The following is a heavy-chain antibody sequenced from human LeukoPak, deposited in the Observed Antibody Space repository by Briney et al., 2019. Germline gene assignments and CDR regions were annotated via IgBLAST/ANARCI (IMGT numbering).Heavy chain of an antibody. CDR2: ISSSGSTI. CDR1: GFSFSSYE. V-gene: IGHV3-48*03. D-gene: IGHD3-10*01. J-gene: IGHJ4*02. CDR3: ARVIRGINNNFDY. Sequence: GGSLRLSCAASGFSFSSYEMNWVRQAPGKGLEWVSYISSSGSTIYYADSVKGRFTISRDNAKNSLYLQMNSLRAEDTAVYYCARVIRGINNNFDYWGQGTLVTVSS.